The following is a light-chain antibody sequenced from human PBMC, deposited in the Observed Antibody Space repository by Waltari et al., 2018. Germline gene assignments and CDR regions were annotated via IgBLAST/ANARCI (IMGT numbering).Light chain of an antibody. V-gene: IGLV4-69*01. CDR2: VNGDGSH. J-gene: IGLJ3*02. Sequence: QLLLTQSPSASAALGAPVKLTSTLSSGPSSHLLAWPQQKPEKGPRYLMKVNGDGSHSKGDEIPDRFSGSSAGAERYLTIATVQSEDEADYYCQTGGHGTWVFGGGTKLTVL. CDR3: QTGGHGTWV. CDR1: SGPSSHL.